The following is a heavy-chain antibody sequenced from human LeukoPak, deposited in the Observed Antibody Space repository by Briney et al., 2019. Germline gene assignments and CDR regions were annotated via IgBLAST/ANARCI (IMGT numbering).Heavy chain of an antibody. D-gene: IGHD3-10*01. CDR1: GFTVFNYW. J-gene: IGHJ4*02. V-gene: IGHV3-7*01. Sequence: PGGSLRLSCAASGFTVFNYWMSWVRQAPGKGLEWVANINLDGSQKYYVDSLKGRFTISRDNAKNSLYLQMNSLRAEDTAVYYCARDLSRSFSMIRGLIQHREFDFWGRGTLVTVSS. CDR2: INLDGSQK. CDR3: ARDLSRSFSMIRGLIQHREFDF.